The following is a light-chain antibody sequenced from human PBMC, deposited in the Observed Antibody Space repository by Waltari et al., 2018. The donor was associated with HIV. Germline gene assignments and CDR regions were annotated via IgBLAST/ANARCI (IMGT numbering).Light chain of an antibody. CDR1: SSDVGGYDH. Sequence: QSALTQPRSVSGSPGQSVTISCTGTSSDVGGYDHVPWYLQHPGKVPKLIIYEVIKRPSGVPDRFSGSKSGNTASLTISGLQTEDEADYFCCSYAGTYTYVLFGGGTKLTVL. CDR3: CSYAGTYTYVL. CDR2: EVI. V-gene: IGLV2-11*01. J-gene: IGLJ3*02.